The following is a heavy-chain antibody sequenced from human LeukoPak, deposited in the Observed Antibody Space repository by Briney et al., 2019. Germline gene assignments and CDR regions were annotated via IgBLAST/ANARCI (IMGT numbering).Heavy chain of an antibody. CDR3: ARGPITMVRGVIITDP. J-gene: IGHJ5*02. D-gene: IGHD3-10*01. CDR1: GYTFTSYA. Sequence: PEASVKVSCKASGYTFTSYAMNWVRQAPGQGLEWMGWINTNTGNPTYAQGFTGRFVFSLDTSVSTAYLQISSLKAEDTAVYYCARGPITMVRGVIITDPWGQGTLVTVSS. CDR2: INTNTGNP. V-gene: IGHV7-4-1*02.